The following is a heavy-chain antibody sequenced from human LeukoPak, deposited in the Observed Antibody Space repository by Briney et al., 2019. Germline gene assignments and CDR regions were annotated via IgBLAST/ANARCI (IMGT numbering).Heavy chain of an antibody. V-gene: IGHV4-39*01. CDR3: ARHRYDNTEYLIEYFDL. D-gene: IGHD6-6*01. Sequence: SETLSLTCTVSGDSISITNDYWAWIRQPPGTGLEWIGSIHKSGNTYYNSSLESRVTVSVDTSNNHFSLKLVSVTVADTAVYYCARHRYDNTEYLIEYFDLWGRGTLVSVSS. CDR2: IHKSGNT. CDR1: GDSISITNDY. J-gene: IGHJ2*01.